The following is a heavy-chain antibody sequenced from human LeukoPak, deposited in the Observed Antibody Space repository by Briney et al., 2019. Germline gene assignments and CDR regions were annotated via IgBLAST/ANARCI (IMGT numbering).Heavy chain of an antibody. J-gene: IGHJ3*02. CDR1: GFTFSNYA. V-gene: IGHV3-23*01. CDR3: AKGGPNDAFDI. Sequence: GGSLRLSCAASGFTFSNYAMSWVRQTPGRGLEWVSAITASGFTTHYADSVKGRFTMSRDNSKSTLFLQLSSLRVDDTAVYYCAKGGPNDAFDIWGHGTLVSVSS. D-gene: IGHD6-25*01. CDR2: ITASGFTT.